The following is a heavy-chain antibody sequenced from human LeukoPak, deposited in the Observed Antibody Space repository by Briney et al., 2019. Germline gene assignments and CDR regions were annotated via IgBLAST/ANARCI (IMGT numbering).Heavy chain of an antibody. CDR2: ISGSGGST. Sequence: PGGSLRLSCAASGFTFSSYAMSWVRQAPGKGLEWVSGISGSGGSTYYADSVKGRFTISRDNSKNTLYLQVNSLRAEDTAVYYCAKGAGYCSTTTCYVDYWGQGIPVTVSS. V-gene: IGHV3-23*01. J-gene: IGHJ4*02. D-gene: IGHD2-2*03. CDR1: GFTFSSYA. CDR3: AKGAGYCSTTTCYVDY.